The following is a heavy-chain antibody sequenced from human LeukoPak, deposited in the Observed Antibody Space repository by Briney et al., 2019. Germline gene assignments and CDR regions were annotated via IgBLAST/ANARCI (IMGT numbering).Heavy chain of an antibody. J-gene: IGHJ4*02. D-gene: IGHD3-16*01. CDR3: ARRGSWGSPGDY. CDR1: GGSVSTGISY. CDR2: ISDSGGS. V-gene: IGHV4-61*01. Sequence: SETLSLTCSASGGSVSTGISYSSWIRQPPGEGLEWIAYISDSGGSDYNPSLRGRVTISLDTSKNQFSLRLTSVTAPDTAVYYCARRGSWGSPGDYWGQGTLVTVSS.